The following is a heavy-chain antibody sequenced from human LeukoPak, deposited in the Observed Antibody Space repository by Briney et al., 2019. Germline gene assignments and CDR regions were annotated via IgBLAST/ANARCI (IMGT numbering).Heavy chain of an antibody. J-gene: IGHJ4*02. D-gene: IGHD1-26*01. CDR2: IIPIFGTA. V-gene: IGHV1-69*13. CDR3: ARRMGATQGFDY. Sequence: VASVKVSCKASGGTFSSYAISWVRQAPGQGLEWMGGIIPIFGTANYAQKFQGRVTITADESTSTAYMELSSLRSEDTAVYYCARRMGATQGFDYWGQGTLVTVSS. CDR1: GGTFSSYA.